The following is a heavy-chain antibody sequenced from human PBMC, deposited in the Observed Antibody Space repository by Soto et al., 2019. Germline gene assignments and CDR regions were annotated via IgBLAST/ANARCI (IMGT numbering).Heavy chain of an antibody. V-gene: IGHV3-30-3*01. Sequence: GGSLRLSCAASGFTFSSYAMHWVRQAPGKGLEWVAVISYDGSNKYYADSVKGRFTISRDNSKNTLYLQMNSLRAEDTAVYYCARVDQPAARPKKVYYFDYWGQGTLVTVSS. D-gene: IGHD6-6*01. J-gene: IGHJ4*02. CDR1: GFTFSSYA. CDR2: ISYDGSNK. CDR3: ARVDQPAARPKKVYYFDY.